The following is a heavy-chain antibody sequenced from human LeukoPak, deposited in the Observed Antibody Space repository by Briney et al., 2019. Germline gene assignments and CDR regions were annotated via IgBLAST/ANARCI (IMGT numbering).Heavy chain of an antibody. CDR3: ARRITIFGVAFRAGYYYYMDV. V-gene: IGHV4-34*01. J-gene: IGHJ6*03. CDR2: INHSGST. Sequence: KPSETLSLTCAVYGGSFSGYYWSWIRQPPGKGLEWIGEINHSGSTNYNPSLKSRVTISVDTSKNQFSLKPSSVTAADTAVYYCARRITIFGVAFRAGYYYYMDVWGKGTTVTVSS. CDR1: GGSFSGYY. D-gene: IGHD3-3*01.